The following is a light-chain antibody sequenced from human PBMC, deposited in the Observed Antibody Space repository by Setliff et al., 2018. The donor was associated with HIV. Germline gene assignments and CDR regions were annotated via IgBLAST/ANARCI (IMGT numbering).Light chain of an antibody. CDR2: FDD. CDR3: AAWDDSLNGPR. CDR1: SSNIGNNA. J-gene: IGLJ2*01. V-gene: IGLV1-36*01. Sequence: QSVLTQPPSVSGAPRQRVTISCSGSSSNIGNNAVNWYQQGPGKAPKLHIPFDDQLPSGVSDRFSGSKSGTSASLAISDLQSEDEADYYCAAWDDSLNGPRVGGGTK.